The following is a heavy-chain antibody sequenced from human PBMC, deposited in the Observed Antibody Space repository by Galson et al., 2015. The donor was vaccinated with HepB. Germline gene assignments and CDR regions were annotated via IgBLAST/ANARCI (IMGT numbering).Heavy chain of an antibody. CDR2: ITSNGGST. V-gene: IGHV3-64*02. CDR3: GRRGYGVYHTDR. D-gene: IGHD5/OR15-5a*01. J-gene: IGHJ5*02. CDR1: GFSFSNYA. Sequence: SLRLSCAASGFSFSNYAMHWVRQAPGQGLEYVSAITSNGGSTYYADSVKGRFTISRDNSKDTLYLQMGSLRPEDMAVYYCGRRGYGVYHTDRWGQGTLVTVSS.